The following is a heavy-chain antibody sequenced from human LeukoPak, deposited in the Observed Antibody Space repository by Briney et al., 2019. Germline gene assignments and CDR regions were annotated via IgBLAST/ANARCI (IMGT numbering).Heavy chain of an antibody. Sequence: ASVKVSCKASGYTFTSYGISWVRQAPGQGLEWMGWINAGNGNTKYSQKFQGRVTITRDTSASTAYMELSSLRSEDTAVYYCARYSGSYYDYWGQGTLVTVSS. CDR3: ARYSGSYYDY. CDR2: INAGNGNT. CDR1: GYTFTSYG. J-gene: IGHJ4*02. D-gene: IGHD1-26*01. V-gene: IGHV1-3*01.